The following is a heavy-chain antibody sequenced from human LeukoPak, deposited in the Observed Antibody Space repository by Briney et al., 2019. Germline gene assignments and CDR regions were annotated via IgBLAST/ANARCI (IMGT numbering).Heavy chain of an antibody. Sequence: GGSLRLSCAASGFTFSSYSMNWVRQAPGKGLEWVAVISYDGSTKYYPDFVKGRFTISRDNSKNTLYLQMNSLRAEDTAVYYCAKDRYSSGWTAFDYWGQGTLVTVSS. CDR2: ISYDGSTK. J-gene: IGHJ4*02. D-gene: IGHD6-19*01. CDR3: AKDRYSSGWTAFDY. CDR1: GFTFSSYS. V-gene: IGHV3-30*18.